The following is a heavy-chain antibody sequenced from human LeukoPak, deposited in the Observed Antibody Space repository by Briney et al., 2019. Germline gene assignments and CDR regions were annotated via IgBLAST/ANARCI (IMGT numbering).Heavy chain of an antibody. CDR3: AKPGDSSGYSFVDV. CDR2: ISSNSAFT. D-gene: IGHD3-22*01. Sequence: GGSLRLSCAASGFTFSTYTMTWVRQTPGKGLEWVSAISSNSAFTTYADPVRGRFTISRDNSKNTLYLQMNSLRAEDTALYYCAKPGDSSGYSFVDVWGQGTMVTVSS. CDR1: GFTFSTYT. J-gene: IGHJ3*01. V-gene: IGHV3-23*01.